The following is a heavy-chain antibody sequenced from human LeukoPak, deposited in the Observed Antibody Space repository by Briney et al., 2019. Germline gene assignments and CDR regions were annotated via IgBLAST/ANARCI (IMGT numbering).Heavy chain of an antibody. CDR3: AKMGGSSDFDY. CDR2: IGPNGAST. CDR1: GFTFSNHF. D-gene: IGHD1-26*01. Sequence: PGESLRLSCSTSGFTFSNHFMHWVRQAPGKGLEYVSSIGPNGASTLYADSVKGRFTISRDNAKNSLYLQMNSLRVEDTAVYYCAKMGGSSDFDYWGQGTLVTVSS. J-gene: IGHJ4*02. V-gene: IGHV3-64*04.